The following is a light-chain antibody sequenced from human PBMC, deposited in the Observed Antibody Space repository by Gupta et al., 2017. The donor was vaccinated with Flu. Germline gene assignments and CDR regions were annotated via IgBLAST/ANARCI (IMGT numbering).Light chain of an antibody. J-gene: IGLJ3*02. CDR3: ESWADTMNHVL. V-gene: IGLV1-44*01. CDR1: TSDIGSNT. Sequence: QSVLTQPPSASVTPGQRFTISCSVTTSDIGSNTGSWSQQLQGRANKRNMLVNEQRPSGVTDRVAGSKSGTYASPALTGLHSEDEAEDDCESWADTMNHVLFGGGTKLTVL. CDR2: VNE.